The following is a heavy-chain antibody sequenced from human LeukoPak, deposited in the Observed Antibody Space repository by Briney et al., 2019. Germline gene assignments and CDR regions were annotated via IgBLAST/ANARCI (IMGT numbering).Heavy chain of an antibody. D-gene: IGHD6-13*01. CDR2: IRYDGSNK. V-gene: IGHV3-30*02. CDR1: GFTFSSYG. CDR3: AKLVRIAAAGTSWFDP. J-gene: IGHJ5*02. Sequence: GGSLRLSCAASGFTFSSYGMHWVRQAPGKGLEWVAFIRYDGSNKYYADSVKGRFTISRDNSKNTLCLQMNSLRAEDTAVYYCAKLVRIAAAGTSWFDPWGQGTLVTVSS.